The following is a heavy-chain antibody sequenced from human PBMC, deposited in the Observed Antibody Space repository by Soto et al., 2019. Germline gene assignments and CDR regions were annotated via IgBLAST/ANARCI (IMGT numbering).Heavy chain of an antibody. CDR3: AGVPARFDFYCAMDV. D-gene: IGHD2-21*01. CDR1: GDSIGSGNKY. V-gene: IGHV4-30-4*02. CDR2: IFSSGTT. Sequence: SEPLSLTCTVSGDSIGSGNKYWSWIRQAPGKGLEWIGYIFSSGTTYYNPSLKRRLTMSLDTSQNQFSLKLNSVTAADTAVYFCAGVPARFDFYCAMDVWGQGTTVTVS. J-gene: IGHJ6*02.